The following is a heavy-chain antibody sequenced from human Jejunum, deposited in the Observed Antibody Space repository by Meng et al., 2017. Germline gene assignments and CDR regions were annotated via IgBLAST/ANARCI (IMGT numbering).Heavy chain of an antibody. V-gene: IGHV1-2*06. J-gene: IGHJ4*02. CDR3: AREIEAAGHAGLDY. CDR2: INPNSGGT. D-gene: IGHD6-13*01. Sequence: VQLVQAGSGVRKAGASGNVSLKSSGYAFTNYGIQWGRQAPGQGLEWMWLINPNSGGTNNAQKFQGRAAMTRDTSISTVYMELSSLRSDDTAVYYCAREIEAAGHAGLDYWGQGTLVTVSS. CDR1: GYAFTNYG.